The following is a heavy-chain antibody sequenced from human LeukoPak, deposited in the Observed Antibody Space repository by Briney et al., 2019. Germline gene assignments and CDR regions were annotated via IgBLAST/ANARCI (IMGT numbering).Heavy chain of an antibody. CDR1: GYTFTSYV. D-gene: IGHD6-19*01. CDR2: ISAYNGNT. V-gene: IGHV1-18*01. J-gene: IGHJ4*02. Sequence: ASVTVSCKASGYTFTSYVISWVRQAPGQGLEWMGWISAYNGNTNYAQKLQGRVTMTTDTSTSTAYMELRSLRSDDTAVYYCARVKRYSSGWYFGYWGQGTLVTVSS. CDR3: ARVKRYSSGWYFGY.